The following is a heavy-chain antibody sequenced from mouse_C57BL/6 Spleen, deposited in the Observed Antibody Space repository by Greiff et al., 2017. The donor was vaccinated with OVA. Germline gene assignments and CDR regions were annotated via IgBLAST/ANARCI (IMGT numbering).Heavy chain of an antibody. J-gene: IGHJ2*01. CDR1: GYTFTSYW. CDR3: ARYPITTVYYFDY. D-gene: IGHD1-1*01. Sequence: QVQLQQPGAELVKPGASVKLSCKASGYTFTSYWMHWVKQRPGRGLEWIGRIDPNSGGTKYNEKFKSKATLTVDTSSSTAYMQLSSLTSEDSAVYYCARYPITTVYYFDYWGQGTTLTVSS. CDR2: IDPNSGGT. V-gene: IGHV1-62-3*01.